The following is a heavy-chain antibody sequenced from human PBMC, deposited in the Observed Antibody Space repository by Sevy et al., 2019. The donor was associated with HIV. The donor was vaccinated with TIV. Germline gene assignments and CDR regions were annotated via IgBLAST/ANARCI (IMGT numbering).Heavy chain of an antibody. CDR3: AKDLRGSGWEGKTDY. CDR2: ISGSGGST. D-gene: IGHD6-19*01. V-gene: IGHV3-23*01. CDR1: GFTFSSYA. J-gene: IGHJ4*02. Sequence: GGSLRLSCAASGFTFSSYAMSWVRQAPGKGLEWVSAISGSGGSTYYADSVKGRFTISRDNSKNTLYLQMNSLRAEDKAVYYCAKDLRGSGWEGKTDYWGQGTLVTVSS.